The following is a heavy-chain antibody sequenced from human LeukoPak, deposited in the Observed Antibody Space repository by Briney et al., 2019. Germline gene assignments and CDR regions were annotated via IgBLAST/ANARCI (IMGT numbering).Heavy chain of an antibody. J-gene: IGHJ4*02. CDR1: GFSVSKSV. D-gene: IGHD2-15*01. V-gene: IGHV3-30*03. CDR2: TSYEGNGT. Sequence: GGSLRLSCAASGFSVSKSVMYWLRQAPGMGLDWVAATSYEGNGTFYAGSVKGRFTMSRDNANNMVYLQMNSLRQEDTALYYCASEVEALLDHWGQGTLVTVSS. CDR3: ASEVEALLDH.